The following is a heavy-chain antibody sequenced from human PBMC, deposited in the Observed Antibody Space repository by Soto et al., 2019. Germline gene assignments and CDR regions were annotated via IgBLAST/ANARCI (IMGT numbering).Heavy chain of an antibody. D-gene: IGHD4-4*01. CDR2: IIPIFGTA. CDR1: GGTFSSYA. J-gene: IGHJ6*02. V-gene: IGHV1-69*13. Sequence: ASVKVSCKASGGTFSSYAISWVRQAPGQGLEWMGGIIPIFGTANYAQKFQGRVTITADESTSTAYMELSSLRSEDTAVYYCAATLTTVTPNGNFYYYYGMDVWGQGTTVTVFS. CDR3: AATLTTVTPNGNFYYYYGMDV.